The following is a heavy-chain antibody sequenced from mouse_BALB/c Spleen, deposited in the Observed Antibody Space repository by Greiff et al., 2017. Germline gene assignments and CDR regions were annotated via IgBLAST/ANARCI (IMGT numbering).Heavy chain of an antibody. CDR3: AREGYYYGSSPLDY. V-gene: IGHV5-4*02. CDR1: GFTFSDYY. CDR2: ISDGGSYT. Sequence: EVQVVESGGGLVQPGGSRKLSCAASGFTFSDYYMYWVRQTPEKRLEWVATISDGGSYTYYPDSVKGRCTISRDNAKNNLYLQMSSLKSEDTAMYYCAREGYYYGSSPLDYWGQGTTLTVSS. J-gene: IGHJ2*01. D-gene: IGHD1-1*01.